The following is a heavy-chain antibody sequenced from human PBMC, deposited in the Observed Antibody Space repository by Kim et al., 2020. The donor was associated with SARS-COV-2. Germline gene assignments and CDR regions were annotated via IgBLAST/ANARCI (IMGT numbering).Heavy chain of an antibody. D-gene: IGHD6-13*01. CDR2: IKSKTDGGTT. V-gene: IGHV3-15*01. CDR3: TTDRAIIAAATGLDY. Sequence: GGSLRLSCAASGFTFSNAWMSWVRQAPGKGLEWVGRIKSKTDGGTTDYAAPVKGRFTISRDDSKNTLYLQMNSLKTEDTAVYYCTTDRAIIAAATGLDYWGQGTLVTVSS. CDR1: GFTFSNAW. J-gene: IGHJ4*02.